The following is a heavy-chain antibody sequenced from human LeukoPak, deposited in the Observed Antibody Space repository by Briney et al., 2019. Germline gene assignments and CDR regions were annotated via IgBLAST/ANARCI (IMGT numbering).Heavy chain of an antibody. CDR2: ISLTGLT. Sequence: SETLSLTCGVSGGYISNTNWWSWVRQPPGQGLEWIGEISLTGLTHYNPSLESRVTVSLDKSKNQLSLNLTSVTAADTAVYYCARENGAFSPFGYWGQGTLVTVLS. CDR1: GGYISNTNW. J-gene: IGHJ4*02. CDR3: ARENGAFSPFGY. V-gene: IGHV4-4*02. D-gene: IGHD2-8*01.